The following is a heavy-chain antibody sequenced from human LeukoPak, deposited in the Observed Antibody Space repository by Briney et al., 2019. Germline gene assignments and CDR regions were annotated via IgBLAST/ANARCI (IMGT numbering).Heavy chain of an antibody. CDR1: GGSISSYY. J-gene: IGHJ6*02. D-gene: IGHD3-22*01. Sequence: KPSETLSLTCSVSGGSISSYYWSWIRQPAGKGLGWIGRIYTSGSTNYNPSLKSRVTMSVDTSKNQFSLKLSSVTAADTAVYYCARDRYYYDSSGYSSMDVWGQGTTVTVSS. CDR3: ARDRYYYDSSGYSSMDV. CDR2: IYTSGST. V-gene: IGHV4-4*07.